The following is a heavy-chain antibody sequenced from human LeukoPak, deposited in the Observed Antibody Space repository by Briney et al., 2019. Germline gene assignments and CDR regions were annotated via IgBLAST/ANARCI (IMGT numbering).Heavy chain of an antibody. CDR3: ARYCSSISCQLDAFDI. J-gene: IGHJ3*02. Sequence: ASVKVSCKASGGTFSSYAISWVRQAPGQGLEWMGGIIPIFGTANYAQKFQGRVTITADESTSTAYMELSSLRSEDTAVYYCARYCSSISCQLDAFDIWGQGTMVTVSS. V-gene: IGHV1-69*13. CDR2: IIPIFGTA. CDR1: GGTFSSYA. D-gene: IGHD2-2*01.